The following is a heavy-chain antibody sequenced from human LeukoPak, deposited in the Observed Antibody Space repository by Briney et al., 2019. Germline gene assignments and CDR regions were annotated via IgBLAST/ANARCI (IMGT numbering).Heavy chain of an antibody. CDR3: ARGGKATVVTL. CDR2: LYSSGSF. CDR1: GDSINSYH. Sequence: SETLSLTCNVSGDSINSYHWSWIRQPAGEGLEWIGRLYSSGSFNYNPSLKSRVSMSVDTSKNQFSLKLTSVTAADTAVYFCARGGKATVVTLWGPGILVTVS. D-gene: IGHD4-23*01. V-gene: IGHV4-4*07. J-gene: IGHJ4*02.